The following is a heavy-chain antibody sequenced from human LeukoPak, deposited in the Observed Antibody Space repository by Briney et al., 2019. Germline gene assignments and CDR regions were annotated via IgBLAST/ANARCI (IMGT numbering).Heavy chain of an antibody. D-gene: IGHD3-16*01. CDR3: ARGWGYYFDY. J-gene: IGHJ4*02. CDR1: GFTFSSYW. V-gene: IGHV3-74*01. CDR2: INSDGSST. Sequence: GGSLRPSCAASGFTFSSYWMHWGRQAPGKGVVWVSGINSDGSSTSYADSGKGGFTISRENAKNTLYLQLNSLRAEDTAVYYCARGWGYYFDYWGQGTLVTVSS.